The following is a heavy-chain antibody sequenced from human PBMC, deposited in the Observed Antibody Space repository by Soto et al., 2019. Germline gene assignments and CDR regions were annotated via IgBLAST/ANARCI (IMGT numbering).Heavy chain of an antibody. V-gene: IGHV1-69*13. Sequence: GASVKVSCKASGGTFSSYAISWVRQAPGQGLEWMGGIIPIFGTANYAQKFQGRVTITADESTSTAYMELRSLRSEDTAVYYCARGWVRELGYDFDIWGQGTMVTVSS. J-gene: IGHJ3*02. D-gene: IGHD1-26*01. CDR1: GGTFSSYA. CDR2: IIPIFGTA. CDR3: ARGWVRELGYDFDI.